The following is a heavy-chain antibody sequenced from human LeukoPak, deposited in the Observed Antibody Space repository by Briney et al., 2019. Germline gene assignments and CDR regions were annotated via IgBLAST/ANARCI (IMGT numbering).Heavy chain of an antibody. CDR3: ARDPIIALAGTGPIDY. J-gene: IGHJ4*02. CDR2: ISYDGSNK. D-gene: IGHD6-19*01. V-gene: IGHV3-30*03. Sequence: GGSLRLSCAASGFTFSSYGMHWVRQAPGKGLEWVAVISYDGSNKYYADSVKGRFTISRDNSKNTLYLQMNSLRAEDTAVYYCARDPIIALAGTGPIDYWGQGTLSPSPQ. CDR1: GFTFSSYG.